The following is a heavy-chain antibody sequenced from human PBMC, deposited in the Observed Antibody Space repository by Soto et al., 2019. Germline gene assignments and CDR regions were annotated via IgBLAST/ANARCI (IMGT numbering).Heavy chain of an antibody. CDR2: IKSKGDGETI. Sequence: GGSLRLSCAASGFTFSNAWMTWVRQAPGKGLEWVGRIKSKGDGETIDYAAPVKGRITISRDDSKNTLYLQMNSLKIEDTAVYYCTTGTIMEVAGRHGYWGQGTLVTVSS. J-gene: IGHJ4*02. D-gene: IGHD6-19*01. CDR3: TTGTIMEVAGRHGY. CDR1: GFTFSNAW. V-gene: IGHV3-15*05.